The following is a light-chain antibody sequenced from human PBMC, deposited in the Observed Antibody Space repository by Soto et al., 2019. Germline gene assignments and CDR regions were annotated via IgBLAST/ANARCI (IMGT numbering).Light chain of an antibody. J-gene: IGKJ2*01. Sequence: DIQMTQSPSSLSASIGDRVTITCRASQAISNYLAWYQQKPGKVPKVLIYGASTLQSGVPSRFSGSGSGTDFTLTISSLQPEDAATYYCQKFNSAPYTFGQGTKLEIK. CDR3: QKFNSAPYT. CDR2: GAS. V-gene: IGKV1-27*01. CDR1: QAISNY.